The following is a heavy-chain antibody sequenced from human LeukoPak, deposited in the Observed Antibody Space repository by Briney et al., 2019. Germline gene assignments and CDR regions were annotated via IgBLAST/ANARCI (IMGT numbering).Heavy chain of an antibody. V-gene: IGHV4-39*01. CDR3: VRHDGRGGATMGAFDS. CDR2: IYYGQAI. J-gene: IGHJ5*01. CDR1: GGSVSSGSYY. Sequence: SETLSLTCTVSGGSVSSGSYYWGWIRQSPGKGLEWIGSIYYGQAIYYNPSLNSRVTISVVTSKDQFTLQLNSVTAADTAVYYCVRHDGRGGATMGAFDSWGQGSLVTVSS. D-gene: IGHD4/OR15-4a*01.